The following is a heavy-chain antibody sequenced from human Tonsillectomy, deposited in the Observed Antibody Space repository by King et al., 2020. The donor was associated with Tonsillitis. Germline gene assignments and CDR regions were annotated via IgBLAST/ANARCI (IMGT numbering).Heavy chain of an antibody. Sequence: VQLQESGPGLVKPSETLSLTCIVSGASISSYYWSWIRQPPGKGLEWIGSIFASGSTNYNPSLKSRVTLSVDTSKNQFSLKLSSVTAADTAVYYCASQTNGPYSSGWYWWGQGTLVTVSS. CDR2: IFASGST. J-gene: IGHJ4*02. CDR3: ASQTNGPYSSGWYW. V-gene: IGHV4-59*12. CDR1: GASISSYY. D-gene: IGHD6-19*01.